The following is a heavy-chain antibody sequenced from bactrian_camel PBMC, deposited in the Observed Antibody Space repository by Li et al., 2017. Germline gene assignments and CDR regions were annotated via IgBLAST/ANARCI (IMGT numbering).Heavy chain of an antibody. J-gene: IGHJ4*01. Sequence: HVQLVESGGGSVQPGGSLTLSCTAPGFTADNCGMDWYRQAAGGRREWVSSLRSDGRTEYTESVKGRFSTSVDKGKDTVFLQMNNLKPEGTAMYLCKPGDGTWLGGPCTHYRGHGTQVTVS. V-gene: IGHV3S60*01. CDR3: KPGDGTWLGGPCTHY. CDR2: LRSDGRT. D-gene: IGHD5*01. CDR1: GFTADNCG.